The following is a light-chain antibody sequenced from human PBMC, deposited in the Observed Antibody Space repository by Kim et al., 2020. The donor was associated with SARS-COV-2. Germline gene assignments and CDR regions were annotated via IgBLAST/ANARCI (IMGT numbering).Light chain of an antibody. V-gene: IGLV2-14*03. Sequence: GQSIPIACTGTSSDVGGYDYVSWYRQYPGKAPILIIYHVINRPSGVSSRFSGSKSGNTASLTISGLQADDEADYYCSSYASSTSYVFGTGTKVTVL. CDR1: SSDVGGYDY. J-gene: IGLJ1*01. CDR3: SSYASSTSYV. CDR2: HVI.